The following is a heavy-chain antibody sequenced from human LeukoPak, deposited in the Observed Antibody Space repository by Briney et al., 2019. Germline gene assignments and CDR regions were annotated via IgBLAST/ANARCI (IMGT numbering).Heavy chain of an antibody. J-gene: IGHJ3*02. CDR2: ISGSSNYI. CDR1: GFTFSSYA. D-gene: IGHD3-16*01. CDR3: ARGGGAFDI. Sequence: PGRSLRLSCAASGFTFSSYAMNWVRQAPGKGLEWVSSISGSSNYIYYAGSVKGRFTISRDNAKNSLYLQMNSLRAEDTAVYYCARGGGAFDIWGQGTMVSVSS. V-gene: IGHV3-21*01.